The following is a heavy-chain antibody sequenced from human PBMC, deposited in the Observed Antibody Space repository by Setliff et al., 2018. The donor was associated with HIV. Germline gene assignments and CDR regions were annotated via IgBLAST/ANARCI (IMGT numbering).Heavy chain of an antibody. J-gene: IGHJ4*02. Sequence: PGGSLRLSCAASGFTFSSYEMNWVRQAPGKGLEWVSAIIGSGVNTYYVDSVRGRLTISRDNSKNTLYLQMHSLRPEDAAVYYCAKDLGPTVNRVIVPNPFDNWGQGTLVTVSS. CDR1: GFTFSSYE. CDR3: AKDLGPTVNRVIVPNPFDN. D-gene: IGHD3-16*02. V-gene: IGHV3-23*01. CDR2: IIGSGVNT.